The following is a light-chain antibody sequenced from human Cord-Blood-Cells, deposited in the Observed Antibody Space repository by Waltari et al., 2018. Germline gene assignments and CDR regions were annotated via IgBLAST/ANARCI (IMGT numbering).Light chain of an antibody. CDR2: DAS. J-gene: IGKJ2*01. CDR3: QQYDNLPYT. V-gene: IGKV1-33*01. CDR1: QDISNY. Sequence: QMTQSPSSMSASVGDRVTITCQASQDISNYLNWYQQKPGKAPKLLIYDASNLEKGVPSRFSGSGSGTDFSFTISSLQPEDIATYYCQQYDNLPYTFGQGTKLEIK.